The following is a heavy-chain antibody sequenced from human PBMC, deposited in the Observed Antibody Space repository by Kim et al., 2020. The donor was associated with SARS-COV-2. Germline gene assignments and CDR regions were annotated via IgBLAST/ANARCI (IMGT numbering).Heavy chain of an antibody. CDR1: VSKNIVA. V-gene: IGHV6-1*01. CDR2: TYYRSKWYN. J-gene: IGHJ3*02. Sequence: VSKNIVAWNWVRQSPSRGLEWLGRTYYRSKWYNDFAVSVKSRITFNSDTSKNQFSLQLNSVTPEDTGVYYCARSIGHFDIWGHGTVVTVSP. CDR3: ARSIGHFDI.